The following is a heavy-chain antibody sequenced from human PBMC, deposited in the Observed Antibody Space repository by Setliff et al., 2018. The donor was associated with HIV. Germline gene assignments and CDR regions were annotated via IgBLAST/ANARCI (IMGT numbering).Heavy chain of an antibody. J-gene: IGHJ6*03. CDR3: ARDRFTWNYGKNYMDV. Sequence: SETLSLTCAVYGGSFSGYYWSCIRQPPGKGLEWIGEIDHSGNTNYNPSLKSRVTISVDTSKNHFSLKLSSVTAADTAVYYCARDRFTWNYGKNYMDVWGTGTAVTVSS. V-gene: IGHV4-34*01. CDR1: GGSFSGYY. D-gene: IGHD1-7*01. CDR2: IDHSGNT.